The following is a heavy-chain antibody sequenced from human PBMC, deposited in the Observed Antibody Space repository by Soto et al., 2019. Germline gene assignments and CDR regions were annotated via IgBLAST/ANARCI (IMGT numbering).Heavy chain of an antibody. Sequence: SETLSLTCTVSGGSISSYYWSWFRQPPGKGLEWLGYIYYSGSTNYNPSLKSRVTISVDTSKNQFSLKLNSVTAADTAVYYCARYQYGDSTLDYWGQGTLVTVS. CDR2: IYYSGST. CDR1: GGSISSYY. J-gene: IGHJ4*02. V-gene: IGHV4-59*08. CDR3: ARYQYGDSTLDY. D-gene: IGHD4-17*01.